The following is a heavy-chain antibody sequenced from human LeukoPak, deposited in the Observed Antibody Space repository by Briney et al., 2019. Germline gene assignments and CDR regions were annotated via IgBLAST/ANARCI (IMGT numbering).Heavy chain of an antibody. CDR1: GYTFTGYY. D-gene: IGHD6-13*01. CDR3: AREDLAAAGYDY. CDR2: INPNSGGT. Sequence: ASVKVSCKASGYTFTGYYMHWVRQAPGQGLEWMGWINPNSGGTNYAQKFQGRFTMTRDTSISTAYMELSRLRSDDTAVYYCAREDLAAAGYDYWGQGTLVTVSS. V-gene: IGHV1-2*02. J-gene: IGHJ4*02.